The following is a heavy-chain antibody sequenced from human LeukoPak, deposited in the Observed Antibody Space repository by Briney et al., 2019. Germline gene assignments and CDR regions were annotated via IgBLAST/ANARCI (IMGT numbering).Heavy chain of an antibody. J-gene: IGHJ6*02. V-gene: IGHV1-2*02. D-gene: IGHD2-2*01. Sequence: GASVNVSCKASGYTFTGYYMHWGRQAPGQGLEWMGWINPNRGGKNYAEKFQGRVTMTRDTSISTAYMELSRLRSDDTAVYYCAGGTVVPAAMSRLNYYYYYGMDVWGQGTTVTVSS. CDR3: AGGTVVPAAMSRLNYYYYYGMDV. CDR1: GYTFTGYY. CDR2: INPNRGGK.